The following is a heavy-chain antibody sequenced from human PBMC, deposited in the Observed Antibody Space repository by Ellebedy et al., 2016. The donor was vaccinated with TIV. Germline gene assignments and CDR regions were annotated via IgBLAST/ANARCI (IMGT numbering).Heavy chain of an antibody. D-gene: IGHD3-10*01. CDR3: ARDPRAITMFRGVTTYYYALDV. Sequence: GESLKISCAASGFSVYSNYMSWVRQTPGKGLELVSLMYSNSSANYADSVKGRFTVSRDVYKNTLYLQMNSLRAEDTAVYYCARDPRAITMFRGVTTYYYALDVWGQGTTVTVSS. CDR2: MYSNSSA. J-gene: IGHJ6*02. V-gene: IGHV3-66*01. CDR1: GFSVYSNY.